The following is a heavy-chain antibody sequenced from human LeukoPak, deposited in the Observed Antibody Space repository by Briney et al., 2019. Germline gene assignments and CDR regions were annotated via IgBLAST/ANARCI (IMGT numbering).Heavy chain of an antibody. J-gene: IGHJ3*02. CDR3: ARGNRPYGEHEAFDI. V-gene: IGHV4-34*01. CDR2: IDHSGST. CDR1: DESFSGYY. Sequence: SETLSLTCAVYDESFSGYYCSWIRQPPRKGLEWIGEIDHSGSTNYNPSPQSRVTISVDTSKNQFSLKVSSVSAADTAVYYCARGNRPYGEHEAFDIWGHGTTVTVSP. D-gene: IGHD3-10*01.